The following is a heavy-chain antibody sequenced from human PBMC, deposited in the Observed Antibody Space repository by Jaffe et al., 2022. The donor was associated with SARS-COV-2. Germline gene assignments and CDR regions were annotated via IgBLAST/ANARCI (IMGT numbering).Heavy chain of an antibody. V-gene: IGHV3-30-3*01. CDR1: GFTFSSYA. D-gene: IGHD6-13*01. CDR2: ISYDGSNK. J-gene: IGHJ4*02. CDR3: AREGSSWSIFDY. Sequence: QVQLVESGGGVVQPGRSLRLSCAASGFTFSSYAMHWVRQAPGKGLEWVAVISYDGSNKYYADSVKGRFTISRDNSKNTLYLQMNSLRAEDTAVYYCAREGSSWSIFDYWGQGTLVTVSS.